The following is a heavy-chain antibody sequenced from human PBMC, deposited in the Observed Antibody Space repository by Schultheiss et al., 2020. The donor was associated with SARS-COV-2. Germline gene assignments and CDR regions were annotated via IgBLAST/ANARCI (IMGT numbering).Heavy chain of an antibody. CDR2: IEYSGST. V-gene: IGHV4-38-2*02. CDR3: AREDLRTSWYDGNWFDP. CDR1: GYSITSGYH. J-gene: IGHJ5*02. Sequence: SETLSLTCGVSGYSITSGYHWGWIRQPPGKGLEWIGYIEYSGSTTYNPSLMSRVSISLDTSKNQFSLRLDSVTAADSAVYYCAREDLRTSWYDGNWFDPWGQGTLVTVSS. D-gene: IGHD6-13*01.